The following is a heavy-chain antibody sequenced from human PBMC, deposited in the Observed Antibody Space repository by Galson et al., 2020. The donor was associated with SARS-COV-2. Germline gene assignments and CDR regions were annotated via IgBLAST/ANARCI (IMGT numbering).Heavy chain of an antibody. CDR3: ARGFRVRWLQLDYYYGMDV. D-gene: IGHD5-12*01. CDR1: CGSFSGYY. J-gene: IGHJ6*02. V-gene: IGHV4-34*01. Sequence: SETLSLTCAVYCGSFSGYYWSWIRQPPGKGLEWIGEINHSGSTNYNPSLKSRVTISVDTSKNQFSLKLSSVTAADTAVYYCARGFRVRWLQLDYYYGMDVWGQGTTVTVSS. CDR2: INHSGST.